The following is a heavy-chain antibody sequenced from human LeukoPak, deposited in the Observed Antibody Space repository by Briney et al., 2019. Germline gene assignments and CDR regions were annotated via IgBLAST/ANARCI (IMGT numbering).Heavy chain of an antibody. Sequence: GASVKVSCKASGYTFTSYYMHWVRQAPGQGLEWMGIINPSGGSTSYAQKFQGRVTMTRDTSTSTVYMELSSLRSEDTAVYYYASSPSGYSYKDHYFDYWGQGTLVTVSS. CDR2: INPSGGST. CDR3: ASSPSGYSYKDHYFDY. CDR1: GYTFTSYY. V-gene: IGHV1-46*01. J-gene: IGHJ4*02. D-gene: IGHD5-18*01.